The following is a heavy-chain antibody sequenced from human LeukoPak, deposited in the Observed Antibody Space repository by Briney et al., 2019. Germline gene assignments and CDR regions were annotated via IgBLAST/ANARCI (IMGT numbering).Heavy chain of an antibody. CDR1: GFTFSNYA. CDR2: ISSNGGST. Sequence: GGSLRLSCAASGFTFSNYAMHWVRQAPGKGLEYVSGISSNGGSTYYANSVKGRFTISRDNSKNTLYLQMGSLRAEDMAVYYCTKSWAQIVVPAAAAIGIDYWGQGTLVTVSS. D-gene: IGHD2-2*01. V-gene: IGHV3-64*01. CDR3: TKSWAQIVVPAAAAIGIDY. J-gene: IGHJ4*02.